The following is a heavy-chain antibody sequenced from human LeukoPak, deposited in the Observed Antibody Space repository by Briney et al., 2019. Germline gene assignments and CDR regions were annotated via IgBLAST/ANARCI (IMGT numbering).Heavy chain of an antibody. CDR2: ISSSSSTI. Sequence: GGSLRLSCTASGFTFGDYAMSWVRQAPGKGLEWVSYISSSSSTIYYADSVKGRFTISRDNAKNSLYLQMNSLRAEDTAVYYCARDFGGSSLHYYYYMDVWGKGTTVTVSS. CDR1: GFTFGDYA. V-gene: IGHV3-48*01. CDR3: ARDFGGSSLHYYYYMDV. J-gene: IGHJ6*03. D-gene: IGHD6-6*01.